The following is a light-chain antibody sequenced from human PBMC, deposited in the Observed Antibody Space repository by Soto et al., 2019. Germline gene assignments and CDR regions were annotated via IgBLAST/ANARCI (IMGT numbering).Light chain of an antibody. CDR1: QSVRNNY. Sequence: EIVLTQSPGTLSLSPGERATLSCRASQSVRNNYLAWYQQKPGQAPSLLIYSGSIRATGIPDRFSGSVSGTDFTLTISRLEPEDFAVYYCQQYGSSPGTFGQGTKVDIK. J-gene: IGKJ1*01. V-gene: IGKV3-20*01. CDR2: SGS. CDR3: QQYGSSPGT.